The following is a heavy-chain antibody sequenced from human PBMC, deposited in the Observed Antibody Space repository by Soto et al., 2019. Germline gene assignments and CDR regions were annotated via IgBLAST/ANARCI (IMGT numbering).Heavy chain of an antibody. J-gene: IGHJ4*02. Sequence: EVQLVESGGGLVQPGGSLRLSCAASGFTFSSYWMHWVRQAPGKGLVWVSRINSDGSGTTYADSVKGRFTLSRDNAKNTLYLQMNSLRAEDTAVYYFARVGGGPEDGYRGYWGQGTLVTVSS. D-gene: IGHD5-12*01. CDR2: INSDGSGT. CDR3: ARVGGGPEDGYRGY. V-gene: IGHV3-74*01. CDR1: GFTFSSYW.